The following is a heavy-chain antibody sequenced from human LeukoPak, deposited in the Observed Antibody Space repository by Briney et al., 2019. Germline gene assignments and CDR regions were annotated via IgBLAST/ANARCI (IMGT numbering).Heavy chain of an antibody. CDR1: GFTFSSYG. D-gene: IGHD5-24*01. CDR2: ISGSGGST. J-gene: IGHJ4*02. Sequence: GGSLRLSCAASGFTFSSYGMSWVRQAPGKGLEWVSAISGSGGSTYYADSVKGRFTISRDNSKNTLYLQMNSLRAEDTAVYYCAKMHRDGYNQDYWGQGTLVTVSS. V-gene: IGHV3-23*01. CDR3: AKMHRDGYNQDY.